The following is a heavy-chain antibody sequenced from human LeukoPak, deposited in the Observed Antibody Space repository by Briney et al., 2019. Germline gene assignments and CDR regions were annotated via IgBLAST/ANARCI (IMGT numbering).Heavy chain of an antibody. CDR1: GYTFPSHY. V-gene: IGHV1-46*01. J-gene: IGHJ4*02. CDR2: INPSGDRT. Sequence: GASVKVSCKTSGYTFPSHYMHWVRQAPGQGLEWMGAINPSGDRTNYAQNFQGRVTMTRDTSTSTLYMELIGLRSEDTAVYYCVREKVMAGKTFDFWGQGTLITVSS. CDR3: VREKVMAGKTFDF. D-gene: IGHD2-8*01.